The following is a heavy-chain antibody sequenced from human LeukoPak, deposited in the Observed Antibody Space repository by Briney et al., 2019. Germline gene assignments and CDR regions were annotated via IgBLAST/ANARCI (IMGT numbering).Heavy chain of an antibody. J-gene: IGHJ6*02. Sequence: SVKVSCKASGGTFSSYAISWVRQAPGQGLEWMGRIIPILGIANYAQKFQGRVTITADKSTSTAYMELSSPRSEDTAVYYCARALAPNSGSYYYYYYGMDVWGQGTTVTVSS. CDR3: ARALAPNSGSYYYYYYGMDV. CDR2: IIPILGIA. CDR1: GGTFSSYA. V-gene: IGHV1-69*04. D-gene: IGHD1-26*01.